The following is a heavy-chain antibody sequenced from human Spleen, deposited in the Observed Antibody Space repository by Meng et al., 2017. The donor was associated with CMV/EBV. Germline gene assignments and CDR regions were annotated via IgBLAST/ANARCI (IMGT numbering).Heavy chain of an antibody. CDR1: GYTFTAHY. J-gene: IGHJ4*02. Sequence: GESLKISCKASGYTFTAHYFHWVRQAPGQGLEWMGWINPNSGGTNYAQKFQGRVTMTRDTSISTAYMELSRLRSDDTAVYYCARDFLAGYYFDYWGQGTLVTVSS. CDR3: ARDFLAGYYFDY. D-gene: IGHD3-3*01. V-gene: IGHV1-2*02. CDR2: INPNSGGT.